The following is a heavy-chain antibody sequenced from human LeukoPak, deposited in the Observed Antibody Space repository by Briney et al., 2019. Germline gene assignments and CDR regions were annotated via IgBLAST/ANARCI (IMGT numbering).Heavy chain of an antibody. CDR1: GFTFSSYA. CDR3: AKDGYCSSTSCYVVYFDY. V-gene: IGHV3-23*01. CDR2: ISGSGGST. J-gene: IGHJ4*02. D-gene: IGHD2-2*03. Sequence: GGSLRLSCAASGFTFSSYAMSWVRQAPGKGLGWVSAISGSGGSTYYADSVKGRFTISRDNSKNTLYLQMNSLRAEDTAVYYCAKDGYCSSTSCYVVYFDYWGQGTLVTVSS.